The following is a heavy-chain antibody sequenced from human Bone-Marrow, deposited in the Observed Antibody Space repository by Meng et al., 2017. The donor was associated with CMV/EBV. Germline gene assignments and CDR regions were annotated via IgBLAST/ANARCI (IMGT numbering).Heavy chain of an antibody. J-gene: IGHJ4*02. V-gene: IGHV3-21*04. CDR1: GFTFSSYS. D-gene: IGHD3-22*01. CDR3: AKDNDSSGCLDY. CDR2: ISSSSSYI. Sequence: GESLKISCAASGFTFSSYSMNWVRQAPGKGLEWVSSISSSSSYIYYADSVKGRFTISRDNAKNSLYLQMNSLRAEDMALYYCAKDNDSSGCLDYWGQGTLVTVSS.